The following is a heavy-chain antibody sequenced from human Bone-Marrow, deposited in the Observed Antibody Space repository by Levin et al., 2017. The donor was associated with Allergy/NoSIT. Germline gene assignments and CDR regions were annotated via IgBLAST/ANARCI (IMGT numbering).Heavy chain of an antibody. J-gene: IGHJ3*01. CDR2: VYRSGST. CDR3: ARPRLDGRDAFAF. Sequence: TSETLSLNCIVSGDSISGGLYYWAWVRQPPGKGLEWIGSVYRSGSTYYNPSLASRVSISVDAPLNQFSLRLTSVTAADTAVYYCARPRLDGRDAFAFWGQGTMVIVSS. CDR1: GDSISGGLYY. D-gene: IGHD3/OR15-3a*01. V-gene: IGHV4-39*01.